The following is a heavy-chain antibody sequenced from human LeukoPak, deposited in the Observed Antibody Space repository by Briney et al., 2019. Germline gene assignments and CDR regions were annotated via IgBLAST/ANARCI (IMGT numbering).Heavy chain of an antibody. J-gene: IGHJ4*02. Sequence: SETLSLTCIVTGGAISSYYWSWIRQPPGKRLEWIGYVYYSGNTNYNPSLKSRVTISIDTSKNQFSLKLSSVTAADTAVYYCARVGNGHFDYWGQGTLVTVSS. V-gene: IGHV4-59*01. CDR1: GGAISSYY. CDR2: VYYSGNT. CDR3: ARVGNGHFDY. D-gene: IGHD2-8*01.